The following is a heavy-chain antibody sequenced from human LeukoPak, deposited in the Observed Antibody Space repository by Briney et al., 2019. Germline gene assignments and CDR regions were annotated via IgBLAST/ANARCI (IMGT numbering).Heavy chain of an antibody. CDR1: GGSISSYY. CDR2: IYYSGST. Sequence: SETLSLTCTVSGGSISSYYWSWIRQPPGKGLEWIGYIYYSGSTNYNPSLKSRVTISVDTSKNQFSLKLSSVTAADTAVYYCAIDSRYYDSSGYFHFDIWGQGTMVTVSS. D-gene: IGHD3-22*01. CDR3: AIDSRYYDSSGYFHFDI. J-gene: IGHJ3*02. V-gene: IGHV4-59*01.